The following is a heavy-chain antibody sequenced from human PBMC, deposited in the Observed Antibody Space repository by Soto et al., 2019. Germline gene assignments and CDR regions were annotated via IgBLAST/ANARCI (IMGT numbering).Heavy chain of an antibody. J-gene: IGHJ4*02. CDR3: ARGRPTRYSSGWPLFDY. Sequence: ASETLSLTCTVSNTSMTNYYWNWMRQPPGKGLEWIAYIHSSGGTNYVPSLRSRATASVDTSNNQFSLRLTSMTAADTAVYYCARGRPTRYSSGWPLFDYWGQGALVTVSS. D-gene: IGHD6-19*01. CDR1: NTSMTNYY. CDR2: IHSSGGT. V-gene: IGHV4-59*01.